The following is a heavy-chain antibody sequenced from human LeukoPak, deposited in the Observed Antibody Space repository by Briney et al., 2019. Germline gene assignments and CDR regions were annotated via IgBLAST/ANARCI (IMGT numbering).Heavy chain of an antibody. V-gene: IGHV1-8*01. Sequence: ASVKVSCKASGYTFSSSDINWVRQATGQGLEWMGWMNPNSGNTYYAQRFQGRVTMTRDTSISTAHMEVSSLRSEDTAVYYCARGNIAVPGTPYYFEYWGQGTLVTVSS. CDR1: GYTFSSSD. J-gene: IGHJ4*02. D-gene: IGHD6-19*01. CDR2: MNPNSGNT. CDR3: ARGNIAVPGTPYYFEY.